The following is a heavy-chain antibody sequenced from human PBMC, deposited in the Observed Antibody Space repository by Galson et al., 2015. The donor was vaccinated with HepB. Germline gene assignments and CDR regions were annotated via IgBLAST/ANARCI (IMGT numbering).Heavy chain of an antibody. CDR3: TISPGKNWDFDP. CDR2: IRSKANSYAT. Sequence: SLRLSCAASGFTFSSSAMHWVRQASGKGLEWVGRIRSKANSYATAYAASVKGRFTISRDDSKNTAYLQMNSLKTEDTAVYYCTISPGKNWDFDPWGQGTLVTVSS. J-gene: IGHJ5*02. D-gene: IGHD7-27*01. CDR1: GFTFSSSA. V-gene: IGHV3-73*01.